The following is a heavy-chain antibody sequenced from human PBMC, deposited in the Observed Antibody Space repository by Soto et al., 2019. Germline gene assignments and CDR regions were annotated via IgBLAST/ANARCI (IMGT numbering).Heavy chain of an antibody. D-gene: IGHD6-6*01. CDR2: INPNGGST. CDR1: GFSFSNNA. CDR3: TKEHEYSSSFPFEY. V-gene: IGHV3-23*01. J-gene: IGHJ4*02. Sequence: PGGSLRLSCAASGFSFSNNAMSWVRQAPGKGLDWVASINPNGGSTYYADSVKGRFTISRDNSKNTLYLQMNSLRADDTAVYYCTKEHEYSSSFPFEYWGQGTVVTVSS.